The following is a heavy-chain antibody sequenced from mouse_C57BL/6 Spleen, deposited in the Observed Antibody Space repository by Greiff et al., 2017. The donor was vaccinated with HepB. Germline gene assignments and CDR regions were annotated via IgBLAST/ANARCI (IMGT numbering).Heavy chain of an antibody. CDR1: GYSFTGYY. Sequence: EVQLQQSGPELVKPGASVKISCKASGYSFTGYYMNWVKQSPEKSLEWIGEINPSTGGTTYNQKFKAKATLTVDKSSITAYMQLKSLTSEDSAVYYCARSGSSYGDYWGQGTTLTVSS. D-gene: IGHD1-1*01. J-gene: IGHJ2*01. CDR2: INPSTGGT. V-gene: IGHV1-42*01. CDR3: ARSGSSYGDY.